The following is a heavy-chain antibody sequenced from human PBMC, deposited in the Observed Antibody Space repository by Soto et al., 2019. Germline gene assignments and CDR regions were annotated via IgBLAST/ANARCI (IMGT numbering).Heavy chain of an antibody. Sequence: PSETLSLTCTVSGGSISSYYWSWIRQPPGKGLEWIGYIYYSGSTNYNPSLKSRVTISVDTSKNQFSLKLSSVTAADTAVYYCARDLASGGSSWYRVAFEFWGQGTMVPVSS. CDR2: IYYSGST. V-gene: IGHV4-59*01. CDR3: ARDLASGGSSWYRVAFEF. CDR1: GGSISSYY. J-gene: IGHJ3*01. D-gene: IGHD6-13*01.